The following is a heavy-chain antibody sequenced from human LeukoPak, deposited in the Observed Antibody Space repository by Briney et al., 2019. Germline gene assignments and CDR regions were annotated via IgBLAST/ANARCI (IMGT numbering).Heavy chain of an antibody. CDR1: GGTFSSYA. V-gene: IGHV1-69*13. D-gene: IGHD3-10*01. J-gene: IGHJ4*02. Sequence: SVKVSCKASGGTFSSYAISWVRQAPGQGLEWMGGIIPIFGTANYAQKFQGRVTITADESTSTAYMELSSLRSEDTAVYYCARSDYYGSGSYYFDWGQGTLVTVSS. CDR2: IIPIFGTA. CDR3: ARSDYYGSGSYYFD.